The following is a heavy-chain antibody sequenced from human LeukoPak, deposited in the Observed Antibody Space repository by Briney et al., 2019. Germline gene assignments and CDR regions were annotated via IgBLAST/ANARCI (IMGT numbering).Heavy chain of an antibody. D-gene: IGHD1-26*01. Sequence: GGSLRLSCAASGFTFSSYVMSWVRQAPGKGLEWVSAITASGGSTYYADSVKGRFTISRDNSKNTLYLQMNSLRAEDTAVYCCARTFSESYYYYGMDVWGQGTTVTVSS. J-gene: IGHJ6*02. CDR1: GFTFSSYV. CDR2: ITASGGST. CDR3: ARTFSESYYYYGMDV. V-gene: IGHV3-23*01.